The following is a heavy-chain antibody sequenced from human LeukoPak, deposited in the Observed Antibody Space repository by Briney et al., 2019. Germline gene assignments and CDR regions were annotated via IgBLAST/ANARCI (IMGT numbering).Heavy chain of an antibody. J-gene: IGHJ4*02. Sequence: PSETLSLTCTVSGGSISSSSHYWGWIRQPPGKGLEWIGSIHYSGNTYYNPSLKSRVTISVDTSKNQFFLKLSSVTAADTAVYYCASLDVVGPTGVIGLYYFGYWGQGTLVTVSS. CDR2: IHYSGNT. D-gene: IGHD1-26*01. CDR3: ASLDVVGPTGVIGLYYFGY. V-gene: IGHV4-39*01. CDR1: GGSISSSSHY.